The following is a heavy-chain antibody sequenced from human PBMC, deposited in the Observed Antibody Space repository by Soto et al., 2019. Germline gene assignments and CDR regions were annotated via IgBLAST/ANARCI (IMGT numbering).Heavy chain of an antibody. J-gene: IGHJ5*02. CDR2: IYWDDDK. CDR1: GFSLSTSGVG. CDR3: AHRRMTTVTNAASDWFDP. D-gene: IGHD4-17*01. Sequence: QITLKESGPTLVKPTQTLTLTCTFSGFSLSTSGVGVGWIRQPPGKALEWLALIYWDDDKRYSPSLKSRLTITKDTSKNQVVLTRTNMDPVDTATYYCAHRRMTTVTNAASDWFDPWGQGTLVTVSS. V-gene: IGHV2-5*02.